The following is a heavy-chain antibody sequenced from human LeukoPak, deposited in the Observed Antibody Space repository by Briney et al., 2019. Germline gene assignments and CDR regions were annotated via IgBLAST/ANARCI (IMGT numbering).Heavy chain of an antibody. CDR2: IDSTGST. D-gene: IGHD5-18*01. CDR1: GILVSSKY. CDR3: ARRERLGYSYGRGTLDI. V-gene: IGHV3-66*01. J-gene: IGHJ3*02. Sequence: GGSLRLSCVASGILVSSKYMSWVGQAPGKGLEWVSFIDSTGSTYYSDSVKGRFTISRDNSRNTLYLQMNSLRVEDTAVYYCARRERLGYSYGRGTLDIWGQGRMLTLSS.